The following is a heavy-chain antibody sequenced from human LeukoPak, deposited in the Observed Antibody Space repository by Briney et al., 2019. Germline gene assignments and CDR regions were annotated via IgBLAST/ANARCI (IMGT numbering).Heavy chain of an antibody. CDR1: GFSFSSYS. V-gene: IGHV3-21*01. CDR3: ARIMGGYYGSGSYYPPPFFDY. D-gene: IGHD3-10*01. CDR2: ISSTSSYI. J-gene: IGHJ4*02. Sequence: GGSLRLSCAASGFSFSSYSMNWVRQAPGKGLEWVSSISSTSSYIYYADSVKGRFTISRDNAKNSLYLQMNSLRAEDTAVYYCARIMGGYYGSGSYYPPPFFDYWGQGTLVTVSS.